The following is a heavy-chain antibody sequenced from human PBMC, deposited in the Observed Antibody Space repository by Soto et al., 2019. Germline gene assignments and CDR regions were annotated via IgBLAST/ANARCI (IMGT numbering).Heavy chain of an antibody. V-gene: IGHV3-23*01. CDR2: ISGSGGST. CDR3: AKLVYDYVWGSYRRSNYFDF. D-gene: IGHD3-16*02. Sequence: PSETLSLTCTVSGGSISSYYWSWVRQAPGKGLEWVSAISGSGGSTYYADSVKGRFTISRDNSKNTLYLQMNSLRAEDTAVYYCAKLVYDYVWGSYRRSNYFDFWGQGTLVTVSS. J-gene: IGHJ4*02. CDR1: GGSISSYY.